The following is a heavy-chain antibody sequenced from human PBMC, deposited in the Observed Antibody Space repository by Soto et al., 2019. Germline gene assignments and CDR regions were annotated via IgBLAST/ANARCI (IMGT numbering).Heavy chain of an antibody. CDR2: ISSSGSAI. D-gene: IGHD5-12*01. J-gene: IGHJ4*02. Sequence: PGGSLRLSCAASGFTFSSYEMNWVRQAPEKGLEWVSYISSSGSAIYYADSVKGRFTISRDNAKNSLYLQMNSLRAEDTAVYYCARVGDGYNPTDYYFDHWGQGTLVTVSS. V-gene: IGHV3-48*03. CDR3: ARVGDGYNPTDYYFDH. CDR1: GFTFSSYE.